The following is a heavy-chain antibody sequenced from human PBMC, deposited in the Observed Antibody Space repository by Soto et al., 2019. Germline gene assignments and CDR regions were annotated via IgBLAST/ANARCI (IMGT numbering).Heavy chain of an antibody. CDR2: MNPNSGNT. CDR3: AREKSYGMDV. CDR1: GYTFTSYD. J-gene: IGHJ6*02. V-gene: IGHV1-8*01. Sequence: QVQLVQSGAEVKKPGASVKVSCKASGYTFTSYDINCVRQATGQGLEWMGWMNPNSGNTGYAQKFQGRVTMTRNTSLRTAYMELRSLRSEATAVYYCAREKSYGMDVWGQWTTVTVSS.